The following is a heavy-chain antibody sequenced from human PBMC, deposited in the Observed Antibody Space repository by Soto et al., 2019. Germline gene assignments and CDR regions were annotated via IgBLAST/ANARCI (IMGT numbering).Heavy chain of an antibody. D-gene: IGHD3-10*02. CDR1: GFTFSSYA. V-gene: IGHV3-30-3*01. Sequence: GGSLRLSCAASGFTFSSYAMHWVRQAPGKGLEWVAVISYDGSNKYYADSVKGRFTISRDNSKNTLYLQMNSPRAEDTAVYYCATNMYYWGQGTLVTVSS. CDR3: ATNMYY. J-gene: IGHJ4*02. CDR2: ISYDGSNK.